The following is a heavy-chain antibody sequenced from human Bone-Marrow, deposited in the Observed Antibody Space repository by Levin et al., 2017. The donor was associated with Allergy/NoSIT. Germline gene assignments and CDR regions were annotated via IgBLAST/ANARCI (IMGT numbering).Heavy chain of an antibody. CDR2: IKEDGSEK. Sequence: GESLKISCAASGFTFSSYWMSWVRQAPGKGLEWVANIKEDGSEKHYADSVKGRFTISRDNAKNSLYVQMNSLRAEDMAVYYCAREQKSPDDAFDIWGQGTMVTVSS. CDR1: GFTFSSYW. J-gene: IGHJ3*02. CDR3: AREQKSPDDAFDI. V-gene: IGHV3-7*01.